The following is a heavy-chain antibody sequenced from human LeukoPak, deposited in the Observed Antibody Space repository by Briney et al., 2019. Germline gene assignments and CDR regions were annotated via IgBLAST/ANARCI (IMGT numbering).Heavy chain of an antibody. V-gene: IGHV4-30-4*07. D-gene: IGHD3-22*01. J-gene: IGHJ4*02. CDR2: ISYSGST. Sequence: PSETLSLTCAVSGGSISSGGYSWSWIRQPPGKGLEWIGHISYSGSTYQNPSLKSRVSISPDTSENQISLRLSSVTAADTAVYYCARSGFYYDSSGYFPTLDFWGQGTLVTVSS. CDR1: GGSISSGGYS. CDR3: ARSGFYYDSSGYFPTLDF.